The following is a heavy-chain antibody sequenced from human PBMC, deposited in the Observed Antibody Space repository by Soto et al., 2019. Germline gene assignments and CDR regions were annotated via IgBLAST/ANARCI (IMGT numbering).Heavy chain of an antibody. D-gene: IGHD6-13*01. V-gene: IGHV3-23*01. CDR1: GFTFSSYA. CDR3: ARDRSSTVDGMDV. J-gene: IGHJ6*02. Sequence: EVQLLESGGGLVQPGGSLRLSCAASGFTFSSYAMSWVRQAPGKGLEWVSAISGSGGSTYYADSVKGRFTISRDNSKNTLYLQMNSLRAEDTAVYYCARDRSSTVDGMDVWGQGTTVTVFS. CDR2: ISGSGGST.